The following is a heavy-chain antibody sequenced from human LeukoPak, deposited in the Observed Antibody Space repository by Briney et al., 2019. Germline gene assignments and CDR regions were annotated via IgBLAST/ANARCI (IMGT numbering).Heavy chain of an antibody. J-gene: IGHJ4*02. V-gene: IGHV1-69*04. CDR2: IIPILGIA. CDR1: GGTFSSYA. Sequence: ASVKVSCKASGGTFSSYAISWVRQAPGQGLEWMGRIIPILGIANYAQKFQGRVTITADKSTSTAYMELSSPRSEDTAVYYCARVGPGTTVVTYYFDYWGREPWSPSPQ. D-gene: IGHD4-23*01. CDR3: ARVGPGTTVVTYYFDY.